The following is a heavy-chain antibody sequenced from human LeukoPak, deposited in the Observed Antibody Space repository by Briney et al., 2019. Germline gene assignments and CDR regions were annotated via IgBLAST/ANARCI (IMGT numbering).Heavy chain of an antibody. J-gene: IGHJ6*03. Sequence: SVKVSCKASGYTFTSYDINWVRQATGQGLEWMGWMNPNSGNTGYAQKFQGRVTITRNTSISTAYMELSSLRSEDTAVYYCARGAPPGGYYYYYYMDVWGKGTTVTVSS. D-gene: IGHD3-10*01. V-gene: IGHV1-8*03. CDR1: GYTFTSYD. CDR3: ARGAPPGGYYYYYYMDV. CDR2: MNPNSGNT.